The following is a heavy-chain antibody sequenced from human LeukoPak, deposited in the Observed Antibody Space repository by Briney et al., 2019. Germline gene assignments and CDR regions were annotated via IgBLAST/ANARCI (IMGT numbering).Heavy chain of an antibody. J-gene: IGHJ6*03. CDR2: ISYDGSNK. CDR1: GFTFSSYA. V-gene: IGHV3-30*04. CDR3: AREGFYYYYMDV. Sequence: GGSLRLSCAAPGFTFSSYAMHWVRQAPGKGLEWVAVISYDGSNKYYADSVKGRFTISRDNSKNTLYLQMNSLRAEDTAVYYCAREGFYYYYMDVWGKGTTVTVSS.